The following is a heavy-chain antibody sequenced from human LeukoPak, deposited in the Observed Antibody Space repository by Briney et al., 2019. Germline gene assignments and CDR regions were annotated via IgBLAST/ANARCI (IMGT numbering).Heavy chain of an antibody. J-gene: IGHJ4*02. Sequence: PSETLSLTCTVSGGSISSGAYYWSWIRQPAGKGLEWIGRVYTSGNTNYNPSLKSRVTISVDTSKNQLSLEVNSVTAADTAVYYCASEDLGVAGPFAYWGQGTLVTVSS. V-gene: IGHV4-61*02. CDR1: GGSISSGAYY. CDR2: VYTSGNT. D-gene: IGHD6-19*01. CDR3: ASEDLGVAGPFAY.